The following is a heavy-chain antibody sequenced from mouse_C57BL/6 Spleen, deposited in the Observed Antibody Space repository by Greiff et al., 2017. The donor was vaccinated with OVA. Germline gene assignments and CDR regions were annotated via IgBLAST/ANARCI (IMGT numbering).Heavy chain of an antibody. CDR1: GYAFTNYL. D-gene: IGHD1-1*01. J-gene: IGHJ1*03. V-gene: IGHV1-54*01. Sequence: VQLQESGAELVRPGTSVKVSCKASGYAFTNYLIEWVKQRPGQGLEWIGVINPGSGGTNYNEKFKGKATLTADKSSSTAYMHLSSLTSEDSAVYFCARAADYGSSPLGYLDVWGTGTTVTVSS. CDR3: ARAADYGSSPLGYLDV. CDR2: INPGSGGT.